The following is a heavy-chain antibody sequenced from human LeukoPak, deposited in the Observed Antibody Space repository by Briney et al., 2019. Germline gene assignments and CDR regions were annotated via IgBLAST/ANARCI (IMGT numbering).Heavy chain of an antibody. CDR2: IKQGESDN. J-gene: IGHJ6*03. CDR3: ARLSAYYYGSFFYYYMDV. V-gene: IGHV3-7*01. D-gene: IGHD3-10*01. CDR1: GFSFSSYW. Sequence: GGSLRLSCEGSGFSFSSYWMTWVRQPPGKGPEWVANIKQGESDNYTVASVKGRFTISRDNAKNSVYLHMNSLRAEDTALYYCARLSAYYYGSFFYYYMDVWGKGTTVTVSS.